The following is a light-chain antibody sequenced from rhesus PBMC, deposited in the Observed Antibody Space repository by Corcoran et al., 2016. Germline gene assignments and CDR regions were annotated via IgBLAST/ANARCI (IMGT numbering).Light chain of an antibody. CDR3: QHSYGTPLT. Sequence: DIQMTQSPSSLSASVGDRVTITCRASENVNNYLHWYQRKPGKAPKLLIYDAANLQSGVPSRFSGSGSGTDYTFTISSLQPEDVASYYCQHSYGTPLTFGGGTKVEIK. J-gene: IGKJ4*01. CDR2: DAA. V-gene: IGKV1-74*01. CDR1: ENVNNY.